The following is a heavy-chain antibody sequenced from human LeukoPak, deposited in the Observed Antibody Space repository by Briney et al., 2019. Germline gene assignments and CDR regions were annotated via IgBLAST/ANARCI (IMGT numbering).Heavy chain of an antibody. CDR1: GFTFSDYY. CDR3: ARDGERWPKSSYYYGMDG. CDR2: ISSSGSTI. V-gene: IGHV3-11*01. J-gene: IGHJ6*02. D-gene: IGHD5-24*01. Sequence: GGSLRLSCAASGFTFSDYYMSWIRQAPGKGLEWVSYISSSGSTIYYADSVKGRFTISRDNAKNSLYLQMNSLRAEDTAGYYCARDGERWPKSSYYYGMDGWGQGTKVNGSS.